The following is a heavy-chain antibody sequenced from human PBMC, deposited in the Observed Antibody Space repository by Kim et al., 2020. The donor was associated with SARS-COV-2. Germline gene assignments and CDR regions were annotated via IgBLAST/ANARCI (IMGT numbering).Heavy chain of an antibody. V-gene: IGHV4-31*03. D-gene: IGHD3-3*01. Sequence: SETLSLTCTVSGGSISSGGYYWSWIRQHPGKGLEWIGYIYYSGSTYYNPSLKSRVTISVDTSKNQFSLKLSSVTAADTAVYYCARVNWFFGVVTNMFHAFDIWGQGTMVTVSS. CDR2: IYYSGST. CDR3: ARVNWFFGVVTNMFHAFDI. J-gene: IGHJ3*02. CDR1: GGSISSGGYY.